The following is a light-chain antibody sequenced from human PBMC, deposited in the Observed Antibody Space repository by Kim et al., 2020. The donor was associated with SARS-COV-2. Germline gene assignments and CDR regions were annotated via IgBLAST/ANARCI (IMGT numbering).Light chain of an antibody. Sequence: VTISCTGSSSNIGAGYDVHWYQQLPGTAPKLLIYGNSNRPSGVPDRFSGSKSGTSASLAIIGLQAEDEADYYCQSYDSSLSGFVVFGGGTQLTVL. CDR2: GNS. CDR1: SSNIGAGYD. V-gene: IGLV1-40*01. CDR3: QSYDSSLSGFVV. J-gene: IGLJ2*01.